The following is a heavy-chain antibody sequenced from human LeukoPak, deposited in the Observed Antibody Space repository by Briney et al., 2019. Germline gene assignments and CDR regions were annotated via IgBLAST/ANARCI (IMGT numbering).Heavy chain of an antibody. CDR3: AGQDIVVVPAAFDY. J-gene: IGHJ4*02. D-gene: IGHD2-2*01. V-gene: IGHV1-69*05. CDR2: IIPIFGTA. CDR1: GGTFSSYA. Sequence: SVKVSFKASGGTFSSYAISWVRQAPGQGLEWMGRIIPIFGTANNAQKFQGRVTITTDESTSTAYMELSSLRSEDMAVYYCAGQDIVVVPAAFDYWGQGTLVTVSS.